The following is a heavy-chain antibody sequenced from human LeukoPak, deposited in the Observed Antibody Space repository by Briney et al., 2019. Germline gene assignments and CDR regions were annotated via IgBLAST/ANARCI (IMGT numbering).Heavy chain of an antibody. CDR3: ARDVPRTSGP. V-gene: IGHV3-74*01. D-gene: IGHD3-10*01. CDR2: IDGIGRTT. J-gene: IGHJ5*02. Sequence: PGGSLRLSCAASGFTFSSEWMHWVRQAPGRGLVWISHIDGIGRTTNYGDSVRGRFTVSRDNAKNTLYLQMNSLRAEDTAVYYCARDVPRTSGPWGQGTLVTVSS. CDR1: GFTFSSEW.